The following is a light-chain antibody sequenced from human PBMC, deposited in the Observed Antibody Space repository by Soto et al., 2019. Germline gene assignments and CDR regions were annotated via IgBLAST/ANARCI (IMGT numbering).Light chain of an antibody. CDR2: GTS. Sequence: EIVLTQSPDTLSLSPGERATLSCRTSQTINSRYLAWYQLKPGQAPRLLIYGTSSRVIGIPDRFSGSGSGTDFTLTISSLQPEDFATYYCQQTNTFLLTFGGGTKVEIK. CDR1: QTINSRY. CDR3: QQTNTFLLT. V-gene: IGKV3-20*01. J-gene: IGKJ4*01.